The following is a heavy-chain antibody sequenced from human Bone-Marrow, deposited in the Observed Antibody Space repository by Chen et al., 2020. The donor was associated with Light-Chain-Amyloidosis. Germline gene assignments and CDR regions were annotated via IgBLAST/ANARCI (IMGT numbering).Heavy chain of an antibody. CDR1: GGSFSGYY. CDR3: ARGSQKAATSYSYYYGMDV. V-gene: IGHV4-34*01. Sequence: QVQLQQRGAGLLKTSETLSITCAVCGGSFSGYYWSWLRQPPGKWLVWLGEINHRGSTNYNPSLQSRVTLSVDTSTNQFSLQLVSVPAAATAVYYCARGSQKAATSYSYYYGMDVWGQGTTVTVSS. J-gene: IGHJ6*02. D-gene: IGHD2-15*01. CDR2: INHRGST.